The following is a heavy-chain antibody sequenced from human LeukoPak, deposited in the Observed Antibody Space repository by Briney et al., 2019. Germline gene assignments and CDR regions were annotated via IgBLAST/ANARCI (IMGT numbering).Heavy chain of an antibody. CDR1: GFTFSSYA. V-gene: IGHV3-23*01. CDR3: AKRHYDFWSGFQNQMYYFDY. Sequence: PGGSLRLSCAASGFTFSSYAMSWVRQAPGKGLEWVSAISGSGGSIYYADSVKGRFTISRDNSKNPLYLQMNSLRAEDTAVYYCAKRHYDFWSGFQNQMYYFDYWGQGALVTVSS. CDR2: ISGSGGSI. D-gene: IGHD3-3*01. J-gene: IGHJ4*02.